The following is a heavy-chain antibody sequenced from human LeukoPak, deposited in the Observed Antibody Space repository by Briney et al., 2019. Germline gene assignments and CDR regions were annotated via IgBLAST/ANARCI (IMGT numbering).Heavy chain of an antibody. V-gene: IGHV3-21*01. D-gene: IGHD4-17*01. CDR1: GFTFSSYS. CDR2: ISSSSSYI. J-gene: IGHJ4*02. Sequence: PGGSLRLSCAASGFTFSSYSMNWVRQAPGKGLEWVSSISSSSSYIYYADSVKGRFTISRDNAKNSLYLQMNSLRAEDTAVYYCARLTPRPHDYGDYEDYCGQGTLVTVSS. CDR3: ARLTPRPHDYGDYEDY.